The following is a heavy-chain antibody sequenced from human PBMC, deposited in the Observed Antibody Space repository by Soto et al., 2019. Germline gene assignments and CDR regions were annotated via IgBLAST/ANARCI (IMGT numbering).Heavy chain of an antibody. CDR1: GFTFSSYG. CDR3: GKEGLGYCISTSCQSFDY. J-gene: IGHJ4*02. V-gene: IGHV3-30*18. CDR2: ISYDGSNK. Sequence: QVQLVESGGGVVQPGRSLRLSCAASGFTFSSYGMHWVRQAPGKGLEWVAVISYDGSNKYYADSVKGRFTISRDNSKNKLYLQMKSMRAEDTAVYYCGKEGLGYCISTSCQSFDYWGQGTLVNVSS. D-gene: IGHD2-2*01.